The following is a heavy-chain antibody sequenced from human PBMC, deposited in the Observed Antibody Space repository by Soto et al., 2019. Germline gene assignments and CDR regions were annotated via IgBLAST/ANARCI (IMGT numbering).Heavy chain of an antibody. J-gene: IGHJ3*02. CDR2: IIPILGIA. CDR1: GGTFSSYT. CDR3: ARIPQYYDFWSGNLGAFVI. Sequence: SVKVSCKASGGTFSSYTISWVRQAPGQGLEWMGRIIPILGIANYAQKFQGRVTITADKSTSTAYMELSSLRSEDTAVYYCARIPQYYDFWSGNLGAFVIWGQGTMVTVSS. D-gene: IGHD3-3*01. V-gene: IGHV1-69*02.